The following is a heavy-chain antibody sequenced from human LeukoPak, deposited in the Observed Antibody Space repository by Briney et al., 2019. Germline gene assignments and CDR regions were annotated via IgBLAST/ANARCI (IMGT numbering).Heavy chain of an antibody. V-gene: IGHV4-34*01. CDR2: INHSGST. CDR1: GDSFSGFY. J-gene: IGHJ4*02. D-gene: IGHD2-2*01. Sequence: SETLSLTCAVYGDSFSGFYWSWIRQPPGEGLEWIGEINHSGSTNYNPSLKSRVTISADTSENQFSLRLSSVTAADTAVYYCARGPLGYCSSSSCHGPDYWGQGTLVTVSS. CDR3: ARGPLGYCSSSSCHGPDY.